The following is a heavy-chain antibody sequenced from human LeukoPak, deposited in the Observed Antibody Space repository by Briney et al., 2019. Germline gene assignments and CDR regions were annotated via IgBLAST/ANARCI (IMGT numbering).Heavy chain of an antibody. Sequence: ASVKVSCKASGYTFTSYDINWVRQATGQGLEWMGWMNPNSGNTGYAQKFQGRVTMTRNTSISTAYMELSSLRSEDTAVYYCARAWGYYGSVYDAFDIWGQGTMVTVSS. CDR3: ARAWGYYGSVYDAFDI. D-gene: IGHD3-10*01. J-gene: IGHJ3*02. V-gene: IGHV1-8*01. CDR1: GYTFTSYD. CDR2: MNPNSGNT.